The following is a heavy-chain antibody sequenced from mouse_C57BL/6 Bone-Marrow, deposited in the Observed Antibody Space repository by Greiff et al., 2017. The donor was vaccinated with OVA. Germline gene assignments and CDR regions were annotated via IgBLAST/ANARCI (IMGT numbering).Heavy chain of an antibody. D-gene: IGHD2-4*01. CDR3: AREDDYDWYFDV. CDR1: GYAFSSSW. Sequence: QVQLKQSGPELVKPGASVKISCKASGYAFSSSWMNWVKQRPGKGLEWIGRNYPGDGDTNYNGKFKGKATLTADKSSSTAYMQLSSLTSEDSAVYFCAREDDYDWYFDVWGTGTTVTVSS. V-gene: IGHV1-82*01. CDR2: NYPGDGDT. J-gene: IGHJ1*03.